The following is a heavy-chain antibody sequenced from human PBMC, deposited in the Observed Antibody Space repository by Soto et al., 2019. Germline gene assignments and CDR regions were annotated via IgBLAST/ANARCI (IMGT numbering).Heavy chain of an antibody. CDR1: GGSISSSSYY. D-gene: IGHD6-13*01. CDR3: ARIPRKAAAGVGARDRHNWFDP. V-gene: IGHV4-39*01. J-gene: IGHJ5*02. CDR2: IYYSGST. Sequence: SETLSLTCTVSGGSISSSSYYWGWIRQPPGKGLEWIGSIYYSGSTYYNPSLKSRVTISVDTSKNQFSLKLSSVTAADTAVYYCARIPRKAAAGVGARDRHNWFDPWGQGTLVTVSS.